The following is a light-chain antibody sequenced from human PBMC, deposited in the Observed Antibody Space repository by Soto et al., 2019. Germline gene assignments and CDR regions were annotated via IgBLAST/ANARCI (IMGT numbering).Light chain of an antibody. CDR1: ISDIGGYNF. V-gene: IGLV2-14*01. CDR3: SSYTSGSSLGV. CDR2: DVN. Sequence: QSALTQPASVSGSPGQSITISCTGTISDIGGYNFISWYQHHPGKAPKLVIYDVNNRPSGISYRFSGSTSDNTASLTISGLQAEDEAEYYCSSYTSGSSLGVFGTGTKLTVL. J-gene: IGLJ1*01.